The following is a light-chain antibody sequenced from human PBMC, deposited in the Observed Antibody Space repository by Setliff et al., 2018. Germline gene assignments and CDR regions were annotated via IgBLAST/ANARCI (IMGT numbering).Light chain of an antibody. J-gene: IGLJ2*01. Sequence: QSVLAQHPSVSGSPGQSVAISCTGSSSDVGGYNRVSWYQQSPDTAPKLIIYEVGQRPSGVPDRFSGSKSGNTASLTISGLRPEDEADYYCSSYTGSTTLVFGGGTQLTVL. CDR2: EVG. CDR1: SSDVGGYNR. CDR3: SSYTGSTTLV. V-gene: IGLV2-18*02.